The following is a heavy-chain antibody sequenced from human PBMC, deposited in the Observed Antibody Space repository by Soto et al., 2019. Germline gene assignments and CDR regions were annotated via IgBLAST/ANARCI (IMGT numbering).Heavy chain of an antibody. D-gene: IGHD3-22*01. CDR2: INPSGGST. CDR3: ARAPTAITMIVVMYLDP. V-gene: IGHV1-46*01. J-gene: IGHJ5*02. Sequence: ASVRVSCKASGYTFTSYYMHWVRQAPGQGLEWMGIINPSGGSTSYAQKFQGRVTVTRDTSTSTVYMELSSLRSEDTAVYYCARAPTAITMIVVMYLDPRGQGTLVTVSS. CDR1: GYTFTSYY.